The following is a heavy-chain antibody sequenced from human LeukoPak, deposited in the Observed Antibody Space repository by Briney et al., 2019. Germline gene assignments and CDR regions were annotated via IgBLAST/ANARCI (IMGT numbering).Heavy chain of an antibody. Sequence: SETLSLTCTVSGGSISGTLYSWGWIRQPPGKGLEWIGSIFYSGITYYNPSLQSRVTISVDASKSQFSLHLSSVAAADTALYYCVRIIVVTSTDYSDSWGQGTLVTVSS. CDR2: IFYSGIT. CDR1: GGSISGTLYS. V-gene: IGHV4-39*01. D-gene: IGHD2/OR15-2a*01. J-gene: IGHJ4*02. CDR3: VRIIVVTSTDYSDS.